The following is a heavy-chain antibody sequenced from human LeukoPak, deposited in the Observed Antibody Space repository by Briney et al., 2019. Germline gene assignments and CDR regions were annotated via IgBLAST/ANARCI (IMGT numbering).Heavy chain of an antibody. Sequence: SGGSLRLSCAASGFTFSSFWMSWVRQAPGKGLEWVANIKQDGSERYYVDSVKGRFTSSSDNAKNSLSLQMNSLRVEDTAVYYCAKEGSTTFREDFDCWGQGTLVIVSS. CDR2: IKQDGSER. V-gene: IGHV3-7*01. CDR1: GFTFSSFW. CDR3: AKEGSTTFREDFDC. J-gene: IGHJ4*02. D-gene: IGHD3-16*01.